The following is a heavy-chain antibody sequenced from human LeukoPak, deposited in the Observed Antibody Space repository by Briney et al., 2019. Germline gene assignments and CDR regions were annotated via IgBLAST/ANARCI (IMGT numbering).Heavy chain of an antibody. V-gene: IGHV3-20*04. J-gene: IGHJ3*01. D-gene: IGHD1-26*01. CDR3: ASDRGGWSF. Sequence: GGSLRLSCAASGFTFNKYVMSWVRQAPGKGLECVSSVNYDGAHTDYADSVKGRFTISRDNAKNTLYLQMNSLRAEDTAVYYCASDRGGWSFWGQGTMVTVSS. CDR1: GFTFNKYV. CDR2: VNYDGAHT.